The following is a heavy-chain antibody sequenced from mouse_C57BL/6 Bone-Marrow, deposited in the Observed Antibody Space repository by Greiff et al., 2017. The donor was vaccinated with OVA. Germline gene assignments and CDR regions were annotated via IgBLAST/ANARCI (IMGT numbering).Heavy chain of an antibody. CDR1: GFTFSSYA. CDR2: ISSGGDYI. CDR3: TRVITTVVSCWYFDV. J-gene: IGHJ1*03. Sequence: DVKLVESGAGLVKPGGSLKLSCAASGFTFSSYAMSWVRQTPEKSLEWVAYISSGGDYIYYADTVKGSVPFSRDTARNTLYLQMSRLTSEDTAMYYCTRVITTVVSCWYFDVWGTGATVTVSS. V-gene: IGHV5-9-1*02. D-gene: IGHD1-1*01.